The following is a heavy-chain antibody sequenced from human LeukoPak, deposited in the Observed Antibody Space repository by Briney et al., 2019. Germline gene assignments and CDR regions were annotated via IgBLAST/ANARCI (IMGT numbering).Heavy chain of an antibody. V-gene: IGHV4-59*01. D-gene: IGHD3-22*01. Sequence: SETLSLTCTVSGGSISSYYWSWIRQPPGKGLEWIGYIYYSGSTNYNPSLKSRVTISVDTSKNQFSLKLTSVTAADTAVYYCARADGSGGYYSWYFDLWGRGTLVTVSS. CDR1: GGSISSYY. CDR2: IYYSGST. CDR3: ARADGSGGYYSWYFDL. J-gene: IGHJ2*01.